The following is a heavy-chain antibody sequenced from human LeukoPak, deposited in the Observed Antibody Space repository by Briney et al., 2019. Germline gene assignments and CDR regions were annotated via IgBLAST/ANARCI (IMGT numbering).Heavy chain of an antibody. D-gene: IGHD6-13*01. Sequence: GGSLRLSCAASGFTFGSYAMSWVRQAPGKGLEWVSAISGSGVSTYYADSVKGRFTISRDNSKNTLYLQMNSLRPEDTAVYYCARGGHFSSYKEYFHNWGQGTLVSVSS. J-gene: IGHJ1*01. CDR2: ISGSGVST. CDR1: GFTFGSYA. CDR3: ARGGHFSSYKEYFHN. V-gene: IGHV3-23*01.